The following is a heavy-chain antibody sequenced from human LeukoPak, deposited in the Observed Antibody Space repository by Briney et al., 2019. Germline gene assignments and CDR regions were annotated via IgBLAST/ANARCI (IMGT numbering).Heavy chain of an antibody. V-gene: IGHV3-43*02. J-gene: IGHJ4*02. CDR1: GFTFRDFS. Sequence: PGGSLRLSCTVSGFTFRDFSMHWVRQAPGKGLQWVGLVSGDGGVTHYPDSVKGRFTISRDNNQNSLYLQMNSLTVEDSAFYYCAKGNNTISFNLDYWGQGTLVTVSS. D-gene: IGHD2-2*01. CDR3: AKGNNTISFNLDY. CDR2: VSGDGGVT.